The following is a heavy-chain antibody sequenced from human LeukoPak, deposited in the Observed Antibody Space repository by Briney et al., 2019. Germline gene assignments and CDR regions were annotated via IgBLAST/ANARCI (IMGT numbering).Heavy chain of an antibody. CDR3: VRGVPKTSYYYYYMDV. CDR1: GFTFSVYS. V-gene: IGHV3-21*01. Sequence: GGSLRLSCEASGFTFSVYSMNWVRQAPGKGLEWVSSISGTGSHIYSADSMKGRFIISRDNAKNSLYLQMNSLRAEDTAVYYCVRGVPKTSYYYYYMDVWGKGTTVTVSS. J-gene: IGHJ6*03. D-gene: IGHD4-11*01. CDR2: ISGTGSHI.